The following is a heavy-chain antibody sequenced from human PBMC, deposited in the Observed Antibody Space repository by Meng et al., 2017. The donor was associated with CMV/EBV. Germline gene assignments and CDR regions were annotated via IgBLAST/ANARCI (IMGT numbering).Heavy chain of an antibody. Sequence: QLQGPGQGLLKPSQTLSLTCTVSGGSISSGDYYWSWIRQPPGKGLEWIGYIYYSGSTYYNPSLKSRVTISVDTSKNQFPLKLSSVTAADTAVYYCARAAPDYYDSSGPPDYWGQGTLVTVSS. CDR3: ARAAPDYYDSSGPPDY. CDR2: IYYSGST. CDR1: GGSISSGDYY. D-gene: IGHD3-22*01. J-gene: IGHJ4*02. V-gene: IGHV4-30-4*08.